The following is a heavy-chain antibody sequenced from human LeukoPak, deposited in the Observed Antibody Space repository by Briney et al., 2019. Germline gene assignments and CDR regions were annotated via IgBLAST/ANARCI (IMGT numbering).Heavy chain of an antibody. CDR1: GFTFSSYG. CDR2: ISYDGSNK. D-gene: IGHD6-6*01. J-gene: IGHJ4*02. Sequence: PGGSLRLSCAASGFTFSSYGMHWVRQAPGKGLEWVAVISYDGSNKYYADSVKGRFTISRDNSKNTLYLQMNSLRAEDTAVYYCAKAVRARPFDYWGQGTLVTVSS. V-gene: IGHV3-30*18. CDR3: AKAVRARPFDY.